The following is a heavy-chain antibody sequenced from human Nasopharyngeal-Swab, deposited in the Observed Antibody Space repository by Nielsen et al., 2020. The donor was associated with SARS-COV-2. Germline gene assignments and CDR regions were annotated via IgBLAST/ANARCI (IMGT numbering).Heavy chain of an antibody. D-gene: IGHD3-22*01. CDR3: ATDAPGSGFALDT. J-gene: IGHJ3*02. CDR2: IWYYGSNK. CDR1: GFTFSTYA. Sequence: GGSLRLSCAASGFTFSTYAMHWVRQAPGQGLEWVTFIWYYGSNKEYADAVKGRFTISRDNSKNTVFLQMNSLRVEDTAVYYCATDAPGSGFALDTWGQGTMVTVLS. V-gene: IGHV3-30*02.